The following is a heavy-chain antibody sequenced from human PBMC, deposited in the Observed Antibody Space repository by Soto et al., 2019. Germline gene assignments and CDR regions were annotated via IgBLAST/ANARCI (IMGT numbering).Heavy chain of an antibody. V-gene: IGHV3-66*01. CDR1: GFPVRSNY. CDR2: IYSDGTT. CDR3: ARDRYFWDY. Sequence: GGSRKLSCAATGFPVRSNYMTWVRQAPGSGLEWVSLIYSDGTTYYADSVKGRFTISRDNSKNTLYLQMNSLRAGDTAVYFCARDRYFWDYWGQGT. D-gene: IGHD3-3*01. J-gene: IGHJ4*02.